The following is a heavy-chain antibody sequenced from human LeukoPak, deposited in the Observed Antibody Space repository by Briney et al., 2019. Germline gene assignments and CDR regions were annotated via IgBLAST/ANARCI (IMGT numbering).Heavy chain of an antibody. Sequence: ASVKVSCKVSGYTLSELSMNWVRQAPGKGLEWMGGFDPEDGETIYAQKFQGRVTMTEDTSTDTAYMELSSLRSDDTAVYYCARSDPLYDILTGYTPGSFDYWGQGTLVTVSS. J-gene: IGHJ4*02. CDR2: FDPEDGET. V-gene: IGHV1-24*01. CDR1: GYTLSELS. CDR3: ARSDPLYDILTGYTPGSFDY. D-gene: IGHD3-9*01.